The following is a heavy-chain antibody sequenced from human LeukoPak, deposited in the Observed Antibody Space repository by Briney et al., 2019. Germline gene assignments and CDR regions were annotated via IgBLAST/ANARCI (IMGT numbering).Heavy chain of an antibody. J-gene: IGHJ4*02. Sequence: SETLSLTCTVSGGTISSGGYYWSWIRQPPGKGLEWIGYIYHSGNTYYNPSLKSRVTISVDRSKNQFSLQLSSVTAADTAVYFCARRSDTSSWFGPFDYWGQGTLVTVSS. CDR2: IYHSGNT. CDR1: GGTISSGGYY. D-gene: IGHD6-13*01. V-gene: IGHV4-30-2*01. CDR3: ARRSDTSSWFGPFDY.